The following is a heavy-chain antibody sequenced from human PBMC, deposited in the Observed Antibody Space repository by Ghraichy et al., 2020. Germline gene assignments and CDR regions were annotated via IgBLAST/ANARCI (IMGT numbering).Heavy chain of an antibody. CDR3: ARSYGDYGYFQD. D-gene: IGHD4-17*01. CDR2: VYYTGST. Sequence: SETLSLTCNVSGVSINSNFWSWFRQPPGKGLEWIGYVYYTGSTDYNPSLRSSVTISVVRSKSQFSLRVNSVTAADTAVYFCARSYGDYGYFQDWGQGTLVVVSS. J-gene: IGHJ1*01. CDR1: GVSINSNF. V-gene: IGHV4-59*01.